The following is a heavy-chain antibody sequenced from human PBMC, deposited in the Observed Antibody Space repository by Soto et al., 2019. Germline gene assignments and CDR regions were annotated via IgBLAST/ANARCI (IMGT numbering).Heavy chain of an antibody. D-gene: IGHD1-7*01. J-gene: IGHJ5*02. Sequence: QVQLQESGPGLVKPSGTLSLTCTVSGGSINSYYWSWIRQPPGKGLEWIGYIYYSGSTNYNPSLKSRITISADTSKNQFSLKLSSVTAADTAVYYCARHISSGTNIAAIRSFDPWGQGTLVTVSS. V-gene: IGHV4-59*08. CDR2: IYYSGST. CDR3: ARHISSGTNIAAIRSFDP. CDR1: GGSINSYY.